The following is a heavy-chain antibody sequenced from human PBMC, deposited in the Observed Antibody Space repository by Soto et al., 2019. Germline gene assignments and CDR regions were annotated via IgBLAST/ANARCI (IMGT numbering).Heavy chain of an antibody. CDR3: ARGGGWSTVGRP. Sequence: QVQLVQSGAEVKKPGSSVKVSCKASGGTFSSYTISWVRQAPGQGLEWMGRIIPILGIANYAQKFQGRVTITAVKSTSKAYMELGSLRSEDTAGYCRARGGGWSTVGRPWGQGTLVTVSS. CDR1: GGTFSSYT. V-gene: IGHV1-69*02. D-gene: IGHD4-17*01. J-gene: IGHJ5*02. CDR2: IIPILGIA.